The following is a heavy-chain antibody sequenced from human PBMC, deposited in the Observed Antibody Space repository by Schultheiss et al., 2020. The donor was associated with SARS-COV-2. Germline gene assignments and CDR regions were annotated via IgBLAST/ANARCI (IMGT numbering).Heavy chain of an antibody. V-gene: IGHV5-51*01. CDR3: ARAGYSSSWSDFDY. CDR2: IYPDDSDT. D-gene: IGHD6-13*01. CDR1: GYSFSSYW. J-gene: IGHJ4*02. Sequence: GGSLRLSCKGSGYSFSSYWIGWVRQMPGKGLEWMGIIYPDDSDTRYSPSFQGQVTISADKSISTAYLQWSSLKASDTAMYYCARAGYSSSWSDFDYWGQGTLVTVSS.